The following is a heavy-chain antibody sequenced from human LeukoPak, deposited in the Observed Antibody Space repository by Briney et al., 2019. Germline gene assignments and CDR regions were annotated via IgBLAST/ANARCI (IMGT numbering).Heavy chain of an antibody. Sequence: GGSLRLSCAASGFTFSSYAMSWVRQAPGKGLEWVSAISGSGGSTYYADSVKGRFTISRDDSKNTLYLQMNSLRAEDTAVYYCAKDLRHSGWYEDYWGQGTLVTVSS. CDR3: AKDLRHSGWYEDY. CDR1: GFTFSSYA. CDR2: ISGSGGST. V-gene: IGHV3-23*01. J-gene: IGHJ4*02. D-gene: IGHD6-19*01.